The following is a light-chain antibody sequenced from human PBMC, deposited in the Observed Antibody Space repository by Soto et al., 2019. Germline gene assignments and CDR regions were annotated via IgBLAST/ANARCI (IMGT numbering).Light chain of an antibody. Sequence: QSALTQPASVSGSPGQSITISCTGTSSDVGGHNYVSWYQQRPGKAPKLMIYDVSNRPSGVSNRFSGSKSGNTASLTISGLQAEDEADYYCSSYTSSSTYVFGTGTKVTVL. J-gene: IGLJ1*01. CDR2: DVS. CDR3: SSYTSSSTYV. V-gene: IGLV2-14*01. CDR1: SSDVGGHNY.